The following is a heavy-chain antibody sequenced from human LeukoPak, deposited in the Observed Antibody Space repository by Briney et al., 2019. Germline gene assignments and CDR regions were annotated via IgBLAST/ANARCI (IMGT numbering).Heavy chain of an antibody. CDR2: ISSSSSYI. Sequence: RGSLRLSCVTSGFTFSSYSMNWVRQAPGKGLEWVSSISSSSSYIYYADSVKGRFTISRDNAKNSLYLQMNSLRAEDTAVYYCARDAYAYDYVWGSYRYTPYYFDYWGQGTLVTVSS. V-gene: IGHV3-21*01. J-gene: IGHJ4*02. CDR1: GFTFSSYS. D-gene: IGHD3-16*02. CDR3: ARDAYAYDYVWGSYRYTPYYFDY.